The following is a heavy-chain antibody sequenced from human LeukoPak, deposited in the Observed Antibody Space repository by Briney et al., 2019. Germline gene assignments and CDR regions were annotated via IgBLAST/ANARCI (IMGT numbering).Heavy chain of an antibody. V-gene: IGHV3-30*04. CDR2: ISYDGSNK. J-gene: IGHJ6*03. D-gene: IGHD4-17*01. CDR1: GFTFSSYA. CDR3: ARQRSIASYYYYMDV. Sequence: GGSLRLSCAASGFTFSSYAMHWVRQAPGKGLEWVAVISYDGSNKYYADSVKGRFTISRDNSKNTLYLQMNSLRAEDTAVYYCARQRSIASYYYYMDVWGKGTTVTVSS.